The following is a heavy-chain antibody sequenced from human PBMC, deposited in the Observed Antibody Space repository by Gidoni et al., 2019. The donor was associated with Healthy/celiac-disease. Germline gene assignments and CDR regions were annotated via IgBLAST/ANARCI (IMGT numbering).Heavy chain of an antibody. Sequence: QLHLQESGPGLVTPSATLSPSCTVSAGSISRYYWSWIRQPPGKGLEWIGYTYYSGSTNYNHSLKSRVSISVDTSKNQLSMKLRAVTAADKDGYYCARERGVMNGFDPWGQGTLVTVSS. CDR1: AGSISRYY. V-gene: IGHV4-59*01. D-gene: IGHD3-16*01. J-gene: IGHJ5*02. CDR3: ARERGVMNGFDP. CDR2: TYYSGST.